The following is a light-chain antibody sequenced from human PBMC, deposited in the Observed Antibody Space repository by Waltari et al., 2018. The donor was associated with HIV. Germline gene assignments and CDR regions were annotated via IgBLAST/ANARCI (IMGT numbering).Light chain of an antibody. V-gene: IGLV3-10*01. CDR1: NLGDKY. Sequence: SYELIQPPSVSVSPGQTASITCSGHNLGDKYASWYQQRSGQAPVMVIYEDVQRPYGIPERFSGSSSGTVATLTISGAQVDDEADYYCFSTDTINNPLFGGGTKLTVL. CDR2: EDV. CDR3: FSTDTINNPL. J-gene: IGLJ2*01.